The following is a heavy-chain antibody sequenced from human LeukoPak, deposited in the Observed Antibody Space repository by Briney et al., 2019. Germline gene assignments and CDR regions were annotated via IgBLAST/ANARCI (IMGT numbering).Heavy chain of an antibody. V-gene: IGHV3-23*01. J-gene: IGHJ4*02. CDR3: ARGRSSGYYYPYYFDY. CDR2: FSGSGVGT. Sequence: GGSLRLSCAASGFTFSSYAMSWVRRAPGKGLEWVSSFSGSGVGTYYADSVKGRFTISRDNAKNSLYLQMNSLRAEDTAVYYCARGRSSGYYYPYYFDYWGQGTLVTVSS. CDR1: GFTFSSYA. D-gene: IGHD3-22*01.